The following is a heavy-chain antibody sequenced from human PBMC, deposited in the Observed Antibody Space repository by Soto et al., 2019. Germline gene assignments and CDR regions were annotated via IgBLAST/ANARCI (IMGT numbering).Heavy chain of an antibody. CDR1: GGSISGHY. Sequence: PSETLSLTCTVSGGSISGHYGSWIRQPPGKGLQYIGYISYSGSTNYNPSLKSRVTISVDTSNNQFSLRLSSVTAADTAVYYCARDVGLQHDTGYYDFWSGKNNWFDPWGQGTLVSVSS. V-gene: IGHV4-59*11. CDR2: ISYSGST. D-gene: IGHD3-3*01. CDR3: ARDVGLQHDTGYYDFWSGKNNWFDP. J-gene: IGHJ5*02.